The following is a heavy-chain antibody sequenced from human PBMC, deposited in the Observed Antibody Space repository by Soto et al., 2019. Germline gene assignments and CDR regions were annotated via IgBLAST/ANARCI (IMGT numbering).Heavy chain of an antibody. D-gene: IGHD1-26*01. J-gene: IGHJ4*02. V-gene: IGHV4-59*08. CDR3: AGDIRSGSYRFDY. CDR1: GGSISSYY. CDR2: IYYSGST. Sequence: SETLSLTCTVSGGSISSYYWSWIRQPPGKGLEWIGYIYYSGSTNYNPSLKSRVTISVDRPNNQFSLKLRSVTAADTAIYYCAGDIRSGSYRFDYWGQGTLVTVSS.